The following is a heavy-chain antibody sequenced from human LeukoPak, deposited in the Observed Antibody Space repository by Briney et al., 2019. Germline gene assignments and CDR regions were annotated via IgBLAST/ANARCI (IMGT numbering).Heavy chain of an antibody. CDR2: IIPILGIA. J-gene: IGHJ4*02. CDR3: ARDLNYYDRWDYFDY. CDR1: GGTFSSYA. D-gene: IGHD3-22*01. Sequence: SVKVSCKASGGTFSSYAISWVRQAPGQGLEWMGRIIPILGIANYPQKFQGRVTITAGKSTSTAYMELSSLRSEDTAVYYCARDLNYYDRWDYFDYWGQGTLVTVSS. V-gene: IGHV1-69*04.